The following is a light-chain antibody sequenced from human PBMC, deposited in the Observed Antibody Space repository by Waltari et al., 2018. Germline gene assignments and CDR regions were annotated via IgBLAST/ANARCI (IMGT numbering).Light chain of an antibody. CDR1: SSYVGGYNY. CDR2: DVI. J-gene: IGLJ2*01. Sequence: QSALTQPRSVSGSPGQSVTISCTGTSSYVGGYNYVSWYQHHPGKAPKLLIFDVIKRPSGVPDRFSGSKSGNTASLTISGLQAEDEADYYCCSYAGSYTVVFGGGTRLTVL. CDR3: CSYAGSYTVV. V-gene: IGLV2-11*01.